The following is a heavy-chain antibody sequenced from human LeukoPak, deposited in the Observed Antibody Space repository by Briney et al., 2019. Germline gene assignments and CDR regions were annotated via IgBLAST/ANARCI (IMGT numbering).Heavy chain of an antibody. CDR3: ARVPSPLTGYFDY. J-gene: IGHJ4*02. CDR2: ISYDGSNK. D-gene: IGHD3-9*01. V-gene: IGHV3-30-3*01. CDR1: GFTFSSYA. Sequence: GGSLRLSCAPSGFTFSSYAMHWVRQAPGKGLEWVAVISYDGSNKYYADSMKGRFTISRDNSKNTLYLQMNSLRAEDTAVYYCARVPSPLTGYFDYWGQGTLVTVSS.